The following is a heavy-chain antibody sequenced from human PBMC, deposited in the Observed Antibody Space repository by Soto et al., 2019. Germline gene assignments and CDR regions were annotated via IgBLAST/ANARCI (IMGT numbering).Heavy chain of an antibody. CDR1: GYTFTSYA. CDR2: INAGNGNT. D-gene: IGHD6-13*01. CDR3: SYSSSWYYFDY. Sequence: ASVKVSCKASGYTFTSYAMHWVRQAPGQRLEWMGWINAGNGNTKYSQKFQGRVTITRDTYASTAYMELSSLRSEDTAVYYCSYSSSWYYFDYWGQGTLVTVSS. V-gene: IGHV1-3*01. J-gene: IGHJ4*02.